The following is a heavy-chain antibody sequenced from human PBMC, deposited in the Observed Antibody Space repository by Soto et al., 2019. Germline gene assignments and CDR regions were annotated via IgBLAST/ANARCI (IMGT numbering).Heavy chain of an antibody. D-gene: IGHD3-16*02. V-gene: IGHV3-30*18. CDR1: GFTFSSYG. J-gene: IGHJ4*02. CDR2: ISYDGSNK. CDR3: AKTVRSYDYIWGSYPGDY. Sequence: GGSLRLSCAASGFTFSSYGMHWVRQAPGKGLEWVAVISYDGSNKYYADSVKGRFTFSGDNSKNTLYLQMNSLRAEDTAVYYCAKTVRSYDYIWGSYPGDYWGQGTLVTVSS.